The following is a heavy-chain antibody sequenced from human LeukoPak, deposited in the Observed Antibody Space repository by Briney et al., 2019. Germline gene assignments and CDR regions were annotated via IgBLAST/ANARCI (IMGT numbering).Heavy chain of an antibody. V-gene: IGHV3-23*01. CDR1: GFTFSIYG. Sequence: GRSLRLSCAASGFTFSIYGMHWVRQAPGKGLEWVSAIGGSGGSTYYADSVKGRFTISRDNSKNTLYLQMNSLRAEDTAVYYCAKDKSPQYYYYGMDVWGQGTTVTVSS. CDR3: AKDKSPQYYYYGMDV. CDR2: IGGSGGST. J-gene: IGHJ6*02.